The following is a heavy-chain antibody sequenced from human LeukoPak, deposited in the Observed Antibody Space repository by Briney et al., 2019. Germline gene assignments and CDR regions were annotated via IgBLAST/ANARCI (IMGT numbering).Heavy chain of an antibody. CDR1: GYSFTDYY. CDR2: INPKSGRT. V-gene: IGHV1-2*02. J-gene: IGHJ5*02. Sequence: ASVRVSCKTSGYSFTDYYIHWVRQAPGQGLEWMGWINPKSGRTSSARKFQDRVTMTRDPSISTVYMDMAWLTSDDTAIYFCARADFVDAGPYLIGPWGQGTLVTVSS. CDR3: ARADFVDAGPYLIGP. D-gene: IGHD3-3*01.